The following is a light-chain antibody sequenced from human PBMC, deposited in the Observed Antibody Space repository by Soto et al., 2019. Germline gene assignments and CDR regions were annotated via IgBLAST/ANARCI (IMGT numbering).Light chain of an antibody. CDR3: QQLGSPPDLT. V-gene: IGKV3-20*01. CDR2: AAS. CDR1: QSINNRY. J-gene: IGKJ3*01. Sequence: EIVLTQSPGTLSLSPGERATLSCRASQSINNRYLAWYQQKPGQAPRLLIYAASSRATGIPDTFSGSGSGTDFPLAISRREPEGVALAYCQQLGSPPDLTFGPGTKVDIK.